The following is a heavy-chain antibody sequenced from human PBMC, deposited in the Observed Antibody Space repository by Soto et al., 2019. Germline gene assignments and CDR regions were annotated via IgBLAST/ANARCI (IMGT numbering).Heavy chain of an antibody. CDR3: ARVVDTAMAYFDY. J-gene: IGHJ4*02. V-gene: IGHV1-18*01. Sequence: GASVKVSCKASGYTFTNYAMHWVRQAPGQRLEWMGWISAYNGNTNYAQKLQGRVTMTTDTSTSTAYMELRSLRSDDTAVYYCARVVDTAMAYFDYWGQGTLVTVSS. D-gene: IGHD5-18*01. CDR1: GYTFTNYA. CDR2: ISAYNGNT.